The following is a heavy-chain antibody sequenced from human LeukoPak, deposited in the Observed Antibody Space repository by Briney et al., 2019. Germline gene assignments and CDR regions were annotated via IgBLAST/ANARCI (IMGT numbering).Heavy chain of an antibody. V-gene: IGHV3-53*01. CDR3: ARAGGSTVSHSDY. J-gene: IGHJ4*02. D-gene: IGHD4-17*01. CDR2: IYSGGST. Sequence: GGSLRLSCAASGFTVSSNYMSWVRQAPGKGLEWVSVIYSGGSTYYADSVKGRFTISRDNSKNTLYLQMNSLRAEDTAVYYCARAGGSTVSHSDYWGQGTLVTVSS. CDR1: GFTVSSNY.